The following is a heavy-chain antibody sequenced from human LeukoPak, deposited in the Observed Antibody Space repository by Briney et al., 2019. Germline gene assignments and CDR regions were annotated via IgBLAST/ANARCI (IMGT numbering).Heavy chain of an antibody. V-gene: IGHV3-30*02. CDR3: AKGRLFYDFRSGTLFDP. D-gene: IGHD3-3*01. CDR1: GFTFSSYG. J-gene: IGHJ5*02. Sequence: GGSLRLSCAASGFTFSSYGMHWVRQAPGKGLEWVAFIRYDGSNKYYADSVKGRFTISRDNSKNTLYLQMNSLRAEDTAVYYCAKGRLFYDFRSGTLFDPWGQGTLVTVSS. CDR2: IRYDGSNK.